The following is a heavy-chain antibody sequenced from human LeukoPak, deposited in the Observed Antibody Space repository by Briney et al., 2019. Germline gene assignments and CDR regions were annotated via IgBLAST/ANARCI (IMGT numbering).Heavy chain of an antibody. CDR1: GGSFSGYY. V-gene: IGHV4-34*09. J-gene: IGHJ4*02. CDR2: IYYSGST. D-gene: IGHD1-7*01. CDR3: AREVNWNSVALFFDY. Sequence: SETLSLTCAVYGGSFSGYYWSWIRQPPGKGLEWIGYIYYSGSTYHNPSLESRVTISVDTSKNQFSLKLSSVTAADTAVYYCAREVNWNSVALFFDYWGQGTLVTVSS.